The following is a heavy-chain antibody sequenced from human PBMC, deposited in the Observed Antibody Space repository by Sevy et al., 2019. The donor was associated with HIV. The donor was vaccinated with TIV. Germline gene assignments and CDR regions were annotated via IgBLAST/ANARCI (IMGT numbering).Heavy chain of an antibody. V-gene: IGHV3-23*01. CDR1: GFTFSSYA. CDR3: AKLSVVRFCRTKGVCSNGMDV. Sequence: GGSLRLSCAASGFTFSSYAMSWVRQAPGKGLEWVSAISGSGGSTYYADSVKGRFTISRDNSKNTLYLQMNSLRADDTAVYFCAKLSVVRFCRTKGVCSNGMDVWGQGTMVTVSS. D-gene: IGHD2-8*01. J-gene: IGHJ6*02. CDR2: ISGSGGST.